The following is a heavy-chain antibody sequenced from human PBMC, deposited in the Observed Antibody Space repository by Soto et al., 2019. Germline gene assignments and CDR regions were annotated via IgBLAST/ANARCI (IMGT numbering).Heavy chain of an antibody. J-gene: IGHJ5*02. V-gene: IGHV4-34*01. CDR2: INHSGSP. D-gene: IGHD1-1*01. CDR3: ATANWSHHYFDP. CDR1: GGSFSGYY. Sequence: SETLSLTCAVYGGSFSGYYWSWLRQPPGEGLEWIGEINHSGSPNYNPSLKSRVTISVDTSKNQFSLKMTSVTAADTAVYYCATANWSHHYFDPWGQGTLVTVSS.